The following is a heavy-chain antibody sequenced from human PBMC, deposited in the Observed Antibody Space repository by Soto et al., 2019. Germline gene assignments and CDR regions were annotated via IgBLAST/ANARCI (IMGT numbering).Heavy chain of an antibody. CDR3: ARSQPSDY. CDR2: ISYDGSNN. V-gene: IGHV3-30-3*01. Sequence: GGSLRLSCAASGFTFSSYAMHWVRQSPGKGLEWVAVISYDGSNNYYADFVKGRFTISRDNSKNTLYLQMNSLRAEDTAVYYCARSQPSDYWGQGTLVTVSS. CDR1: GFTFSSYA. J-gene: IGHJ4*02.